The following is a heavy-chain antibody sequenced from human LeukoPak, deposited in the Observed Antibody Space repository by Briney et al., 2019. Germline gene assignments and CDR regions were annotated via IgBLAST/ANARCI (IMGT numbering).Heavy chain of an antibody. CDR3: ASPYASRAFDI. J-gene: IGHJ3*02. CDR1: GFTFSSHA. V-gene: IGHV3-30-3*01. Sequence: GGSLRLSCAASGFTFSSHAMHWVRQAPGKGLEWVAVISYDGSNKYYADSVKGRFTISRDNSKNTLYLQMNSLRAEDTAVYYCASPYASRAFDIWGQGTMVTVSS. D-gene: IGHD2-2*01. CDR2: ISYDGSNK.